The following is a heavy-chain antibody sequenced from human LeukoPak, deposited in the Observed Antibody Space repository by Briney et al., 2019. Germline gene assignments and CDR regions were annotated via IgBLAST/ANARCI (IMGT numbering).Heavy chain of an antibody. V-gene: IGHV3-48*03. J-gene: IGHJ4*02. CDR2: IGSSGSTI. Sequence: PGGSLRLSCAASGFTFSSYEMNWVRQAPGKGLEGVSYIGSSGSTIYYADSVKGRFTISRDNAKNSLYLQMNSLRAEDTAVYYCARDHATYYYDSSGYYDYWGQGTLVTVSS. CDR1: GFTFSSYE. CDR3: ARDHATYYYDSSGYYDY. D-gene: IGHD3-22*01.